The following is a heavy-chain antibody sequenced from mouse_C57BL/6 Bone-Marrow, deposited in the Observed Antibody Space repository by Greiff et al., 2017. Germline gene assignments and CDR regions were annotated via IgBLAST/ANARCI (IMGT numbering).Heavy chain of an antibody. CDR1: GFTFSSYG. V-gene: IGHV5-6*01. Sequence: EVQLQESGGDLVKPGGSLKLSCAASGFTFSSYGMSWVRQTPDKRLVWVATISSGGSYTYYPDSVKGRFTISRDNAKNTLYLQMSSLKSEDTAMYYCARLYYGSSLAWFAYWGQGTLVTVSA. CDR2: ISSGGSYT. CDR3: ARLYYGSSLAWFAY. J-gene: IGHJ3*01. D-gene: IGHD1-1*01.